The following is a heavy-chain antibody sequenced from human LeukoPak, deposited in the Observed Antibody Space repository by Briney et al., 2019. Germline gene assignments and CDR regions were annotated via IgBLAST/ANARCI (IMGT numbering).Heavy chain of an antibody. CDR1: GFTFSGYW. CDR2: INSDGSST. Sequence: HPGGSLRLSCAASGFTFSGYWMHWVRQAPGKGLVWVSRINSDGSSTTYADSVKGRFTISRDSAKNTLYLQMNSLRAEDTAVYYCARGTCGYTYGCFFDYWGQGTLVTVSS. D-gene: IGHD5-18*01. CDR3: ARGTCGYTYGCFFDY. J-gene: IGHJ4*02. V-gene: IGHV3-74*01.